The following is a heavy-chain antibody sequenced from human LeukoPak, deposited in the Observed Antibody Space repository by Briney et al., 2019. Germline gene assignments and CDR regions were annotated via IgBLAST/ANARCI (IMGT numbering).Heavy chain of an antibody. Sequence: SETLSLTCTVSGGSISSSSYYWGWIRQPPGKGLEWIGSIYYSGSTYYNPSLQSRITVSVDTSKNQFSLKLTSVTAADTAVYYCVRHHKYCSSTSCYKVGDPTDAFAIWGLGTMVIVSS. CDR2: IYYSGST. CDR3: VRHHKYCSSTSCYKVGDPTDAFAI. CDR1: GGSISSSSYY. D-gene: IGHD2-2*01. J-gene: IGHJ3*02. V-gene: IGHV4-39*01.